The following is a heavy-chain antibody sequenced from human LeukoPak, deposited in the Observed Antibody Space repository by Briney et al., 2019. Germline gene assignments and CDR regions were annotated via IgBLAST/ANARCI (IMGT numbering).Heavy chain of an antibody. D-gene: IGHD6-13*01. Sequence: SETLSLTCTVSGGSISSSSYYWGWIRQPPGKGLEWIGSIYYSGSTYYNPSLKSRVTVSVDTSKNQFSLKLSSVTAADTAVYYCARANCIAAAGYAVERRCKTKYNWFDPWGQGTLVTVSS. CDR3: ARANCIAAAGYAVERRCKTKYNWFDP. J-gene: IGHJ5*02. CDR1: GGSISSSSYY. CDR2: IYYSGST. V-gene: IGHV4-39*07.